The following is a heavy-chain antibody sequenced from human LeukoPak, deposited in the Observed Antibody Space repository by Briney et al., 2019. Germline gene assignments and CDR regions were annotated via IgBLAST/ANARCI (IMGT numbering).Heavy chain of an antibody. CDR2: IKTKTDGETT. CDR3: EDHAY. CDR1: GFSFSTAW. Sequence: PGGSLRLSCAASGFSFSTAWMTWVRQAPGKGLEWVGRIKTKTDGETTDYAAPVKGRFTISRDDYLQMNSLKTEDTAVYYCEDHAYWGQGTLVTVSS. V-gene: IGHV3-15*01. J-gene: IGHJ4*02.